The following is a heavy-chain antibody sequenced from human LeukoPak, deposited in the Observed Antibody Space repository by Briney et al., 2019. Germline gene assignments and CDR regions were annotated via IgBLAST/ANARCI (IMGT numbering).Heavy chain of an antibody. J-gene: IGHJ3*02. D-gene: IGHD2-15*01. Sequence: SETLSLTCTVSGGSISSSSYYWGWIRQPPGKGLEWIGSIYYSGSTYYNPSLKSRVTISVDTSKNQFSLKLSSVTAADTAVYYCARDVGGYCSGGSCLAFDIWGQGTMVTVSS. V-gene: IGHV4-39*07. CDR3: ARDVGGYCSGGSCLAFDI. CDR1: GGSISSSSYY. CDR2: IYYSGST.